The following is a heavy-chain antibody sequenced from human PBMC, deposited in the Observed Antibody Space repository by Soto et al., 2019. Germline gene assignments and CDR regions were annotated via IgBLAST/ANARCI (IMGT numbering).Heavy chain of an antibody. CDR2: ISYSGTT. CDR1: GGSISSGSYY. CDR3: TRDLGDYVIDY. V-gene: IGHV4-39*02. D-gene: IGHD4-17*01. J-gene: IGHJ4*02. Sequence: PSETLSLTCSVSGGSISSGSYYWGWIRQPPGKGLEWIGSISYSGTTHYNPSLKSRVTISVDTSKSQFSLRLSSVTAADTAVYYCTRDLGDYVIDYWGQGTLVTVSS.